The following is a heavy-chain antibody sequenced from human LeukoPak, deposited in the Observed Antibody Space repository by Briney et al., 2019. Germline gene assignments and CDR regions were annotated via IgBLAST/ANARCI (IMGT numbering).Heavy chain of an antibody. CDR3: ARDRDFDY. CDR1: GFTFSSYN. CDR2: ISSSGTTK. V-gene: IGHV3-48*01. J-gene: IGHJ4*02. Sequence: GGSLRLSCAASGFTFSSYNMNWVRQAPGKGLDWVSYISSSGTTKYYADSVKGRFTISRDNAKNSLYLQMNSLRAEDTAVYYCARDRDFDYWGQGTLVTVSS. D-gene: IGHD3-10*01.